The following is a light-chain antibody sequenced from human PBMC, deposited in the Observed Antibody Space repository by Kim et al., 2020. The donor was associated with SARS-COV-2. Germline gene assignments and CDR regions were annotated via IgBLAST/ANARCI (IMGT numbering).Light chain of an antibody. CDR2: DVS. V-gene: IGLV2-8*01. CDR3: SSYAGSNNLRV. J-gene: IGLJ1*01. CDR1: SSDVGDSNY. Sequence: QSALTQPPSASGSPGQSVTISCTGTSSDVGDSNYVSWYQQHPGKAPKLIIYDVSKRPSGVPDRFSGSKSDNTASLTVSGLQAEDEADYYCSSYAGSNNLRVFGTGTKVTVL.